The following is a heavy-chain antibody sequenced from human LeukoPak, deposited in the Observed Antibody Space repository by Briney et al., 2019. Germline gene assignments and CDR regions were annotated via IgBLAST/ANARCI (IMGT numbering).Heavy chain of an antibody. J-gene: IGHJ5*02. Sequence: KPSETLSLTCTVSGGSIGTYSWNWIRQPPGKGLEWIGYIYYIGSTYYNPSLKSRVTISVDTSKNQFSLRLSSVTAADTAVYYCARVQSFWFDPWGQGTLVTVSS. CDR3: ARVQSFWFDP. V-gene: IGHV4-59*08. CDR2: IYYIGST. CDR1: GGSIGTYS.